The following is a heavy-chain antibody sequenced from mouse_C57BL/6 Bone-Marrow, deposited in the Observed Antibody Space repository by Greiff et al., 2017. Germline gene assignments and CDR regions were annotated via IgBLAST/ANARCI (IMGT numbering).Heavy chain of an antibody. V-gene: IGHV1-63*01. Sequence: QVQLRQSGAELVRPGTSVKMSCKASGYTFTNYWIGWAKQRPGHGLEWIGDIYPGGGYTNYNEKFKGKATLTADKSSSTAYMQFSSLTSEDSAIYYCARCGDYYYAMDYWGQGTSVTVSS. CDR1: GYTFTNYW. CDR2: IYPGGGYT. J-gene: IGHJ4*01. CDR3: ARCGDYYYAMDY.